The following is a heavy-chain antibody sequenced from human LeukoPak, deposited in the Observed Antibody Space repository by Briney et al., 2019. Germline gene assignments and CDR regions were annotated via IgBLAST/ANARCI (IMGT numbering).Heavy chain of an antibody. CDR2: IKQDGSEK. D-gene: IGHD3-22*01. V-gene: IGHV3-7*01. CDR3: AREGGGYALDY. J-gene: IGHJ4*02. CDR1: GFTFSSYW. Sequence: PGGSLRLSCAASGFTFSSYWMSWARQAPGKGLEWVANIKQDGSEKYYVDSVKGRFTISRDNAKNSLYLQMNSLRAEDTAVYYCAREGGGYALDYWGQGTLVTVSS.